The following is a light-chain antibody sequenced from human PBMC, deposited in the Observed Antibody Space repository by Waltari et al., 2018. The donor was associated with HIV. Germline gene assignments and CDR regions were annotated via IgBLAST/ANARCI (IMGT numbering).Light chain of an antibody. CDR3: QQGGGMPYT. CDR2: GAS. V-gene: IGKV1-39*01. CDR1: QNIKTN. Sequence: DIQMTQSPSSRSASVGERVTITCRASQNIKTNLNWYQQKPGKAPKVLIYGASNLKRGVPSRFSGSGSGTDFTLSISSLQPEDSATYYCQQGGGMPYTFGQGTMVEIK. J-gene: IGKJ2*01.